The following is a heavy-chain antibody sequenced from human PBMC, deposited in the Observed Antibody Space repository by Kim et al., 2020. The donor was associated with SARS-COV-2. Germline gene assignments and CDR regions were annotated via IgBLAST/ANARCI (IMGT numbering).Heavy chain of an antibody. V-gene: IGHV3-13*01. Sequence: GGSLRLSCAASGFTFSSYDMHWVRQATGKGLEWVSAIGTAGDTYYPGSVKGRFTISRENAKNSLYLQMNSLRAGDTAVYYCAKGRMGATFDAFDIWGQGTMVTVSS. CDR1: GFTFSSYD. D-gene: IGHD1-26*01. J-gene: IGHJ3*02. CDR2: IGTAGDT. CDR3: AKGRMGATFDAFDI.